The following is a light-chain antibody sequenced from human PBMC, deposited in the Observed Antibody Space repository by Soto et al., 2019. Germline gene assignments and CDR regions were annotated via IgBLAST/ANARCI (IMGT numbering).Light chain of an antibody. J-gene: IGLJ1*01. CDR1: SSDVGAYGY. Sequence: QSALSQPPSASGSPGQSVTISCTGTSSDVGAYGYVSWYQQHPGKAPKLMIYEVAKRPSGVPDRFSGSKSGYTASLTVSGLQAEDEAAYYCTSYGGSNNYVFGTGTKVTVL. V-gene: IGLV2-8*01. CDR3: TSYGGSNNYV. CDR2: EVA.